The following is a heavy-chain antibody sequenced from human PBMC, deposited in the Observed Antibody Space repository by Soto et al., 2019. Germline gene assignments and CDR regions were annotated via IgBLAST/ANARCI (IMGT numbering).Heavy chain of an antibody. CDR3: AGGYSSSWSQRYYYYGMDV. Sequence: ASVKVSCKVSGYTLTELSMHWVRQAPGKGLEWMGGFDPEDGETIYAQKFQGRVTMTEDTSTDTAYMELSSLRSEDTAVYYCAGGYSSSWSQRYYYYGMDVWGQGTTVTVSS. CDR2: FDPEDGET. CDR1: GYTLTELS. J-gene: IGHJ6*02. V-gene: IGHV1-24*01. D-gene: IGHD6-13*01.